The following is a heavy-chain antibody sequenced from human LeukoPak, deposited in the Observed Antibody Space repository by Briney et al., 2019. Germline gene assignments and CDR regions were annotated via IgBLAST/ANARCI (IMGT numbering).Heavy chain of an antibody. J-gene: IGHJ4*02. D-gene: IGHD4-17*01. CDR1: GFTFSSYG. CDR2: ISYDGSNK. V-gene: IGHV3-30*18. Sequence: PGGSLRLSCAASGFTFSSYGMHWVRQAPGKGLEWVAVISYDGSNKYYADSVKGRFTISRDNSKNTLYLQMNSLRAKDTAVYYCAKGGELNDYGDYWDRVMDYWGQGTLVTVSS. CDR3: AKGGELNDYGDYWDRVMDY.